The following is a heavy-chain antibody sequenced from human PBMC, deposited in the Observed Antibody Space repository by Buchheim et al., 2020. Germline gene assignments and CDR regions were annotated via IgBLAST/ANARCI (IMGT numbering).Heavy chain of an antibody. CDR3: AKDFGGPSDY. J-gene: IGHJ4*02. D-gene: IGHD3-16*01. V-gene: IGHV3-74*01. CDR1: GFTFRNFW. CDR2: INEDGSRI. Sequence: EVQVVESGGGLVQPGGSLRLSCAASGFTFRNFWMHWVRQAPGKGLVWVSHINEDGSRIDHADSVKGRFSISRDNAKNMLYLQMNSLRAEDTAVYYCAKDFGGPSDYWGQGTL.